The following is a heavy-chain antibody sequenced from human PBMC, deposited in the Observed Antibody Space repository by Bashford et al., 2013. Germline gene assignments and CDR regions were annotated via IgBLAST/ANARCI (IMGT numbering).Heavy chain of an antibody. J-gene: IGHJ4*01. CDR3: ARLIGMGLTAYFDY. Sequence: SETLSLTCTVSGGSISSSSYYWGWIRQPPGKGLEWIGSIYYSGSTYYNPSLKSRVTISVDTSKNQFSLKLSSVTAADTAVYYCARLIGMGLTAYFDYWGHGTLVTVSS. CDR1: GGSISSSSYY. V-gene: IGHV4-39*01. CDR2: IYYSGST. D-gene: IGHD2-21*01.